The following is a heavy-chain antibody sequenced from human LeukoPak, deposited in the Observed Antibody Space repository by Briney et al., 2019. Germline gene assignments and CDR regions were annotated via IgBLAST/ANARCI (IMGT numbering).Heavy chain of an antibody. Sequence: SETLSLTCTVSGGSISPYYWSWTRQPPGKGLEWIWYISYSGSTNYNPSLKSRVTISVDTSKNQLSLKLSSDTAADTAVYYCARHYRDWFDPWGQGTLVTVSS. CDR3: ARHYRDWFDP. CDR1: GGSISPYY. D-gene: IGHD3-16*02. J-gene: IGHJ5*02. V-gene: IGHV4-59*08. CDR2: ISYSGST.